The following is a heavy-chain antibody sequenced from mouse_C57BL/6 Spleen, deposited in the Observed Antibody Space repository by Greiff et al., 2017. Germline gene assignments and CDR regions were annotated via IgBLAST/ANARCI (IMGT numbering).Heavy chain of an antibody. J-gene: IGHJ1*03. Sequence: QVQLKQSGPELVKPGASVKISCKASGYAFSSSWMNWVKQRPGKGLEWIGRIYPGDGDTNDNGKFKGKATLTADKSSSTAYMQLSSLTSEDSAVYFGERYYYYGSSWWYCDVWGTGTTVTVSS. V-gene: IGHV1-82*01. CDR1: GYAFSSSW. CDR2: IYPGDGDT. D-gene: IGHD1-1*01. CDR3: ERYYYYGSSWWYCDV.